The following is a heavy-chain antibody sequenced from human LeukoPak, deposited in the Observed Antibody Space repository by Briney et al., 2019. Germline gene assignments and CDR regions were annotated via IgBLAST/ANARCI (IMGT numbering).Heavy chain of an antibody. CDR2: VYSSGTT. D-gene: IGHD3-10*01. J-gene: IGHJ3*02. CDR1: GGPISSYY. CDR3: ARAGDLPLMVRGVIISSYAFDI. V-gene: IGHV4-59*12. Sequence: SSETLSLTCTVSGGPISSYYWSWIRQTPGKGLEWIGYVYSSGTTNYNPSLESRVTISVDTSKNQFSLKLSSVTAAGTAVYYCARAGDLPLMVRGVIISSYAFDIWGQGTMVTVSS.